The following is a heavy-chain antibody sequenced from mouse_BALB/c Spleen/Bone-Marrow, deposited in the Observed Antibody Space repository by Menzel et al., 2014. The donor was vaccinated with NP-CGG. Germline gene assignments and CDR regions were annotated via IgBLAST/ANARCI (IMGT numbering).Heavy chain of an antibody. J-gene: IGHJ2*01. CDR1: GYTFTDYA. CDR3: ASYYGSSYFDY. Sequence: VQLQQSGPELVRSGVSVKISCKGSGYTFTDYAMHWVKQSHAKSLEWIGVISTCSGNTNYNQKFKGKATMTVDKSSSTAYMELARLTSEDSAIYYCASYYGSSYFDYWGQGTTLTVSS. CDR2: ISTCSGNT. D-gene: IGHD1-1*01. V-gene: IGHV1-67*01.